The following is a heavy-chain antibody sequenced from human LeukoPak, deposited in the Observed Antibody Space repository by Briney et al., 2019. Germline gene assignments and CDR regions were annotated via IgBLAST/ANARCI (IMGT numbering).Heavy chain of an antibody. V-gene: IGHV4-59*01. J-gene: IGHJ6*03. CDR3: ARASEDYYYYYMDV. CDR1: GGSISSYF. CDR2: IYYSGST. D-gene: IGHD1-14*01. Sequence: SETLSLTCTVSGGSISSYFWSWIRQPPGKGLQWIGYIYYSGSTIYNPSLKSRVTISVDTSKNQFSLKLSSVTAADTAVYYCARASEDYYYYYMDVWGKGTTVTISS.